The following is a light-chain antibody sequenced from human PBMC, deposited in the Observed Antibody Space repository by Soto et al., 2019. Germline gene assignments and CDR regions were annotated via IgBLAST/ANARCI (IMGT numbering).Light chain of an antibody. CDR2: AAS. CDR3: QQSFNLPRT. CDR1: QSISSS. J-gene: IGKJ1*01. V-gene: IGKV1-39*01. Sequence: DIHMTQSPSSLSASVGEAITITSRASQSISSSLNWFQHSPGQPPKLLLFAASNLHAGVPPRFSGSGSGTSFSLTIRSLQPEDFATYYCQQSFNLPRTFGPGTKV.